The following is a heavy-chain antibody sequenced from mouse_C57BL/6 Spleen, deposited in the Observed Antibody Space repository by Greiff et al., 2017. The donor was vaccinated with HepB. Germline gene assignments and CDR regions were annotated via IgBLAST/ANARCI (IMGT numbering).Heavy chain of an antibody. CDR2: INPSSGYT. V-gene: IGHV1-7*01. CDR3: ARYGTECITTVVAPFDY. D-gene: IGHD1-1*01. Sequence: QVHVKQSGAELAKPGASVKLSCKASGYTFTSYWMHWVKQRPGQGLEWIGYINPSSGYTKYNQKFKDKATLTADKSSSTAYMQLSSLTYEDSAVYYCARYGTECITTVVAPFDYWGQGTTLTVSS. J-gene: IGHJ2*01. CDR1: GYTFTSYW.